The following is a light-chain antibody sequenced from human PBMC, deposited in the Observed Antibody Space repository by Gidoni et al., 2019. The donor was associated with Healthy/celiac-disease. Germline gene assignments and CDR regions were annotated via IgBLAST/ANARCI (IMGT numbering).Light chain of an antibody. Sequence: EIVMTKSPTTLSVSAGERATLSCRASQSVSSNLAWYQQKPGQAPRLLIYGASTRATGIPARFSGSGSGTEFTLTISSLQSEDFAVYYCQQYNNWPPITFGQGTRLEIK. V-gene: IGKV3-15*01. CDR1: QSVSSN. J-gene: IGKJ5*01. CDR3: QQYNNWPPIT. CDR2: GAS.